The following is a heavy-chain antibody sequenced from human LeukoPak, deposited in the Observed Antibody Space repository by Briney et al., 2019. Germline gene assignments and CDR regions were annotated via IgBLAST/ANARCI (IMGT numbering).Heavy chain of an antibody. D-gene: IGHD6-19*01. CDR1: GFTFSSYA. CDR2: ISWNSGSI. V-gene: IGHV3-9*01. CDR3: ARGGYSSGWYVLYYFDF. Sequence: GGSLRLSCAASGFTFSSYAMHWVRQAPGKGLEWVSGISWNSGSIGYADSVKGRFTISRDNAKNSLYLQMKSLRAEDTAVYYCARGGYSSGWYVLYYFDFWGQGSLVTVSS. J-gene: IGHJ4*02.